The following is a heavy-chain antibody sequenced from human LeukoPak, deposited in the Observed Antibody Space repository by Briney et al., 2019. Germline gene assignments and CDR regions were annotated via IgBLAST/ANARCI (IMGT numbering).Heavy chain of an antibody. D-gene: IGHD2-15*01. CDR3: ARDPVVVVAAMGNWFDP. CDR1: GYTFTSYG. CDR2: ISAYNGNT. J-gene: IGHJ5*02. V-gene: IGHV1-18*04. Sequence: GASVKVSCKASGYTFTSYGISWVRQAPGQGLEWMGWISAYNGNTNYAQKLQGRVTMTTDTSTSTAYMELRSLRPDDTAVYYCARDPVVVVAAMGNWFDPWGQGTLVTVSS.